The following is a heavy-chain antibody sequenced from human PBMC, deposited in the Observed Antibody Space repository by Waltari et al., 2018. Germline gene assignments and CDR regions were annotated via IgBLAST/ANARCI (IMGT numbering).Heavy chain of an antibody. CDR2: IYHNGST. D-gene: IGHD3-10*01. Sequence: QVQLQESGPGLVKPSETLSLTCAVSGYSISSGYYWGWIRQPPGKGLEWIGNIYHNGSTYYNPSLKSRVTISVDTSKNQFSLKLSSVTAADTVVYYCARVPMVRGVLAFMDVWGQGTTVTVSS. CDR3: ARVPMVRGVLAFMDV. V-gene: IGHV4-38-2*01. J-gene: IGHJ6*02. CDR1: GYSISSGYY.